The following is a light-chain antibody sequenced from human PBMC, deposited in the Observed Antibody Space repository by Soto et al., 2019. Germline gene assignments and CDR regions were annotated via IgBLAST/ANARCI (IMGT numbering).Light chain of an antibody. CDR3: SSYTTSSTVV. J-gene: IGLJ2*01. V-gene: IGLV2-14*03. CDR1: SSDVGAYNY. CDR2: DVS. Sequence: QSALTQPASVSGSPGQSITISCTGTSSDVGAYNYVSWYQQHPGKAPKLMIYDVSDRPSGISNRFSGSKSGNAASLTISGLQTEDEADYYCSSYTTSSTVVFGGGTKLTV.